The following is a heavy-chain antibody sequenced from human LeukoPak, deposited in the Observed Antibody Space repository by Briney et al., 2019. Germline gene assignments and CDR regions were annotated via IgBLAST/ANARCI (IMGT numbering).Heavy chain of an antibody. CDR3: ARFGYSSSWSLNDY. V-gene: IGHV3-64*01. CDR2: ISGIGGST. D-gene: IGHD6-13*01. J-gene: IGHJ4*02. CDR1: GFTFSSYA. Sequence: GGSLRLSCAASGFTFSSYAMHWVRQAPGKGLEYVSAISGIGGSTYYANSVKGRFTISRDNSKNTLYLQMGSLRAEDMAVYYCARFGYSSSWSLNDYWGQGTLVTVSS.